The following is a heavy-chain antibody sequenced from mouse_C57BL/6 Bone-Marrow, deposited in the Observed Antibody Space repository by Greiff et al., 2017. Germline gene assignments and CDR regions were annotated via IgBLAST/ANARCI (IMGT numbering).Heavy chain of an antibody. CDR3: ARGVWYLAY. V-gene: IGHV5-4*01. CDR1: GFTFSSYA. J-gene: IGHJ3*01. D-gene: IGHD2-10*02. CDR2: ISDGGSYT. Sequence: EVQLVESGGGLVKPGGSLKLSCAASGFTFSSYAMSWVRQTPEKRLEWVATISDGGSYTYYPDNVKGRFTISRDNAKNNLYLQMSHLKSEDTAMYYCARGVWYLAYWGQGTLVTVSA.